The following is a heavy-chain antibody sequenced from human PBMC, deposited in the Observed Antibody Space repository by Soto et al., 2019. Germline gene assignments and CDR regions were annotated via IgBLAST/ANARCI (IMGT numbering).Heavy chain of an antibody. D-gene: IGHD5-18*01. CDR2: IYPGGSDT. V-gene: IGHV5-51*01. J-gene: IGHJ6*02. CDR1: GYSFTSYW. CDR3: ARRGYGYYYYYGMDV. Sequence: GESLKISCKGSGYSFTSYWIGWVRQMPGKGLEWMGIIYPGGSDTRYSPSFQGQVTISADKSISTAYLQWSSLKASDTAMYYCARRGYGYYYYYGMDVWGQGTTVTVSS.